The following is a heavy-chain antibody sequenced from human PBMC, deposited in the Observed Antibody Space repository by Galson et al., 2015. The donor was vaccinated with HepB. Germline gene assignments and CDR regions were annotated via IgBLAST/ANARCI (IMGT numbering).Heavy chain of an antibody. J-gene: IGHJ4*02. CDR2: ISYDGTNK. CDR1: GFAFSTYA. Sequence: SLRLSCAASGFAFSTYAMHWVRQAPGKGLEWVAVISYDGTNKYYADSVKGRLTISRDNSKNTLFLQMNSLRTEDTAVYYCARERSRYYDSSGYIDYWGQGTLVTVSS. D-gene: IGHD3-22*01. CDR3: ARERSRYYDSSGYIDY. V-gene: IGHV3-30-3*01.